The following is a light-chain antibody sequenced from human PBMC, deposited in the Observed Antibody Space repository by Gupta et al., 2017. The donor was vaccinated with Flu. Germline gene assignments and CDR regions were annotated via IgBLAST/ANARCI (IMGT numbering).Light chain of an antibody. V-gene: IGKV3-11*01. Sequence: CPATLSLSPGERATLSCRASQSVSSYFAWYQQKPGRAPRLLIYDASNRATGIPARFSGSGSGTDFTLTISSLEPEDFAVYYCQHRVKWPTCGGGTKVEMK. CDR2: DAS. CDR1: QSVSSY. CDR3: QHRVKWPT. J-gene: IGKJ4*01.